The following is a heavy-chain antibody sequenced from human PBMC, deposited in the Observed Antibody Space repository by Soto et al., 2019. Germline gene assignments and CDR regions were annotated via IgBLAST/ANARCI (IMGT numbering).Heavy chain of an antibody. D-gene: IGHD6-19*01. CDR3: ARRPGSSGWYDAFDI. Sequence: SETLSLTCTVSGGSISSYYWSWIRQPPGKGLEWIGYIYYSGSTNYNPSLKSRVTISVDTSKNQFSLKLSSVTAADTAVYYCARRPGSSGWYDAFDIWGQGTMVTVSS. CDR1: GGSISSYY. CDR2: IYYSGST. V-gene: IGHV4-59*08. J-gene: IGHJ3*02.